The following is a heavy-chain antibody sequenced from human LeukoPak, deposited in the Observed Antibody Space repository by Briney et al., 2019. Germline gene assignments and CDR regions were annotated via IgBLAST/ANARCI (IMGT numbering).Heavy chain of an antibody. V-gene: IGHV4-59*02. CDR2: IYKIGTT. Sequence: SETLSLTCTVFGDSVTGYYLNWVRQPPRKGLEWIGHIYKIGTTNYNPPLKRRLTISADTSKNQFSLKLRSVTAADTAVYYCVIGVGWQPDYWGQGALVTVSS. CDR1: GDSVTGYY. CDR3: VIGVGWQPDY. D-gene: IGHD2-15*01. J-gene: IGHJ4*02.